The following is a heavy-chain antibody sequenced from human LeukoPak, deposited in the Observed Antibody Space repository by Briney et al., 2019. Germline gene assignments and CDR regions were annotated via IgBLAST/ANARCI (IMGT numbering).Heavy chain of an antibody. J-gene: IGHJ4*02. D-gene: IGHD5-18*01. CDR1: GYTFTGYY. V-gene: IGHV1-2*02. CDR3: AIYSSLIDY. CDR2: ISAYNGNT. Sequence: ASVKVSCKASGYTFTGYYMHWVRQAPGQGLEWMGWISAYNGNTNYAQKLQGRVTMTRNTSISTAYMELSSLRSEDTAVYYCAIYSSLIDYWGQGTLVTVSS.